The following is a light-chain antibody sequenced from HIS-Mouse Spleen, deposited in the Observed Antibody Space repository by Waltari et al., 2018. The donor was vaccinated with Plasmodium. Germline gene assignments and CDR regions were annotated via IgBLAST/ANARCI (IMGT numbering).Light chain of an antibody. CDR1: SSDVGGYNY. CDR3: SSYTSSSTVV. V-gene: IGLV2-14*03. CDR2: DVS. Sequence: QSALTQPASVSGSPGQSITISCTGTSSDVGGYNYFSWYQQHPGKAPKLMIYDVSKRPSGVSNRRTCSKTGNQAFLIISGLQAEDEADYYCSSYTSSSTVVFGGGTKLTVL. J-gene: IGLJ2*01.